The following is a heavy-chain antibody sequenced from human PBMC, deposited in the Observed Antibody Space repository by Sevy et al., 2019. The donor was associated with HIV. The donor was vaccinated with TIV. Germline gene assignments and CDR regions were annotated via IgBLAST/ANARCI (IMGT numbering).Heavy chain of an antibody. CDR2: ISSAGSNK. Sequence: GGSLRLSCAASGLTFSSHAMHWVRQAPGKGLEWVAVISSAGSNKYYADSVKGRFTISRDNPKNTLYLQMNSLRPEDTAVYYCTRDAGYSIPWSPSDYWGQGTLVTVSS. J-gene: IGHJ4*02. CDR3: TRDAGYSIPWSPSDY. D-gene: IGHD3-3*02. V-gene: IGHV3-30-3*01. CDR1: GLTFSSHA.